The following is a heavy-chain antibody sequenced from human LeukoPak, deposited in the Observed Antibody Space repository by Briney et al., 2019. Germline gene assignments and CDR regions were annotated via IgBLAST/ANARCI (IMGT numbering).Heavy chain of an antibody. V-gene: IGHV1-69*05. D-gene: IGHD5-18*01. CDR2: IIPIFGTA. CDR1: GGTFSSYA. CDR3: ARGGYSYGYVDY. Sequence: SVKVSCKASGGTFSSYAISWVRQAPGQGLEWMGRIIPIFGTANYAQKFQGRVTITTDESTSTAYMELSSLRSEDTAVCYCARGGYSYGYVDYWGQGTLVTVSS. J-gene: IGHJ4*02.